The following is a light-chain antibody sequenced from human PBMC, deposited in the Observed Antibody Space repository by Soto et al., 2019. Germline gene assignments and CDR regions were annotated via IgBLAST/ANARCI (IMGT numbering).Light chain of an antibody. J-gene: IGLJ1*01. V-gene: IGLV2-8*01. CDR2: DVS. Sequence: QSALTQPPSASGSPGQSVTISCTGTSSDFGGYNYVSWYQQHPGKAPKLMIYDVSKRPSGVPDRFSGSKSGNTASLTVSGLQAEDEADYSCSSYAGSNNLVFGTGTKVTVL. CDR3: SSYAGSNNLV. CDR1: SSDFGGYNY.